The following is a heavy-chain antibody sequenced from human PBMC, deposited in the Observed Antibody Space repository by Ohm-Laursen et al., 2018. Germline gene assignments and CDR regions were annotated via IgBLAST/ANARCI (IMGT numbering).Heavy chain of an antibody. Sequence: SLRLSCAASGFTFSSYAMNWVRQAPGKGLEWVSGISGSGSRTYYADSVKGRFTISRDNSKNTVHLQMNSLRAEDTAVYYCASLGYCSGGSCLWAFDIWGQGTMVTVSS. CDR2: ISGSGSRT. J-gene: IGHJ3*02. CDR1: GFTFSSYA. D-gene: IGHD2-15*01. CDR3: ASLGYCSGGSCLWAFDI. V-gene: IGHV3-23*01.